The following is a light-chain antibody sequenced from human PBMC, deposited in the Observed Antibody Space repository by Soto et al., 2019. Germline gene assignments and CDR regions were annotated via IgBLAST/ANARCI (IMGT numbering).Light chain of an antibody. CDR2: GAF. V-gene: IGKV1-39*01. Sequence: DIQMTQSPSSLSASVGDRVTITCRAGQFISEYLNWYQQKPGKAPKLLIFGAFNLEGGVPSRFSGSGSGTEFTLTISGLLPDDFATYICQQTYTAVSFGPGTTVEI. CDR3: QQTYTAVS. CDR1: QFISEY. J-gene: IGKJ3*01.